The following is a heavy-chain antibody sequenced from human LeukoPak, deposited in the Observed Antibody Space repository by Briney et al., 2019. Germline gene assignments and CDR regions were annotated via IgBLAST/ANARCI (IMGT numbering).Heavy chain of an antibody. CDR1: GVTFSSYA. CDR3: ARERPNNYYYYGMDV. J-gene: IGHJ6*02. D-gene: IGHD1-1*01. V-gene: IGHV3-30-3*01. CDR2: ISYDGSNK. Sequence: PGGSLRLSCAASGVTFSSYAMHWVRQAPGKGLEWVAVISYDGSNKYYADSVKGRFTISRDNSKNTLYLQMNSLRAEDAAVYYCARERPNNYYYYGMDVWGQGTTVTVSS.